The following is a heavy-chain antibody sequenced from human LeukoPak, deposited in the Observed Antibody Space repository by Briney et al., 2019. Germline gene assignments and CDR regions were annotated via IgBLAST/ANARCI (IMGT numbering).Heavy chain of an antibody. Sequence: GGSLRLSCAASGLTVTNNYWHRVRQPPGKGPEWISILYSDGDTKYADSVKGRFTFSRDSSRNTLYLQMNGLRGEDTAVYYCTYGDYPLSYWGQGTLVSVSS. J-gene: IGHJ4*02. V-gene: IGHV3-66*01. D-gene: IGHD4-17*01. CDR2: LYSDGDT. CDR3: TYGDYPLSY. CDR1: GLTVTNNY.